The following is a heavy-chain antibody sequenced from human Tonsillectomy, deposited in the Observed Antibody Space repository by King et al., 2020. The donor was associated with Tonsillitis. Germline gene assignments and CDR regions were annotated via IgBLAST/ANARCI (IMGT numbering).Heavy chain of an antibody. CDR2: ICSGGNT. V-gene: IGHV3-66*01. CDR3: ARKYSSGWFYDY. J-gene: IGHJ4*02. Sequence: VQRVESGGGLVQPGGSLRLSCAASGFTVCSNYMSWVRRAPGKGLEWVSVICSGGNTYYADSVKGRFTISRDNSKNTLYLQMNSLRAEDTAVYYCARKYSSGWFYDYWGQGTLVTVSS. D-gene: IGHD6-19*01. CDR1: GFTVCSNY.